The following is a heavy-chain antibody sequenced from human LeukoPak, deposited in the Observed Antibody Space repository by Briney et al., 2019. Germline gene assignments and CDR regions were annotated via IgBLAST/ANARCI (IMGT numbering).Heavy chain of an antibody. CDR3: ARGGSSDPIDY. CDR2: IKQDGGEK. J-gene: IGHJ4*02. V-gene: IGHV3-7*01. CDR1: GFTFSSYW. Sequence: PGGSLRLSCAASGFTFSSYWMSWVRQAPGKGLEWVANIKQDGGEKYYVDSVKGRFTISRDNAMNSLYLQMNSPRAEDTAVYYCARGGSSDPIDYWGQGTLVTVSS. D-gene: IGHD6-6*01.